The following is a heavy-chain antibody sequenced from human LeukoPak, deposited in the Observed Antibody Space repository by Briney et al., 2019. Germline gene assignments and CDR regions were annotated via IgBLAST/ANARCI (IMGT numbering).Heavy chain of an antibody. Sequence: SQTLSLTCAVSGGSISSGGYSWSWIRQPPGKGLELIGYIYHSESTYYNPSLKSRVTISVDRSKNQFSLKLSSVTAADTAVYYGGRGRYSGYKNWGQGTLVTVSS. CDR2: IYHSEST. J-gene: IGHJ4*02. CDR1: GGSISSGGYS. D-gene: IGHD5-12*01. V-gene: IGHV4-30-2*01. CDR3: GRGRYSGYKN.